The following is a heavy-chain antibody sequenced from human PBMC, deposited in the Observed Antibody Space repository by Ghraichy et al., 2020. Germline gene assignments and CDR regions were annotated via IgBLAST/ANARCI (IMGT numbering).Heavy chain of an antibody. D-gene: IGHD3-16*01. V-gene: IGHV4-59*08. J-gene: IGHJ5*02. CDR3: ARFSTIGSWGWFDP. Sequence: SETLSLTCTVSGGSISGYYWSWIRQPPGKGLEWIGYIYYSGSTNYNPSLKSRVTISVDTSKNQFSLMLNSGTAADTAADYCARFSTIGSWGWFDPWGQGTLVTVSS. CDR2: IYYSGST. CDR1: GGSISGYY.